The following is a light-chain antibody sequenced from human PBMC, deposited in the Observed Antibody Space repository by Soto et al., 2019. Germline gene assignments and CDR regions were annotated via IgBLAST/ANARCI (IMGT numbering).Light chain of an antibody. J-gene: IGLJ2*01. V-gene: IGLV1-40*01. Sequence: QSVLTQPPSVSGAPGQRVTISCTGSSSNIGAGSDVHWYQQLPGTAPKLLIYGNSNRPSGVPDRFSGSKSGTSASLAITGLQDEDEADYYCQSYYSSLSGSVVLGGGPKVTVL. CDR3: QSYYSSLSGSVV. CDR2: GNS. CDR1: SSNIGAGSD.